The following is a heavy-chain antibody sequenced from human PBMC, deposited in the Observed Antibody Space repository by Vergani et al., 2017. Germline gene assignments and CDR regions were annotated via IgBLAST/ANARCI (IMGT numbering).Heavy chain of an antibody. CDR1: GGSISSGSYY. J-gene: IGHJ3*02. V-gene: IGHV4-61*10. CDR2: IYYSGST. CDR3: ARDVLYCSGGSCYSGAFDI. Sequence: QVQLQESGPGLVKPSQTLSLTCTVSGGSISSGSYYWSWIRQPAGKGLEWIGYIYYSGSTNYNPSLKSRVTISVDTSKNQFSLKLSSVTAADTAVYYCARDVLYCSGGSCYSGAFDIWGQGTMVTVSS. D-gene: IGHD2-15*01.